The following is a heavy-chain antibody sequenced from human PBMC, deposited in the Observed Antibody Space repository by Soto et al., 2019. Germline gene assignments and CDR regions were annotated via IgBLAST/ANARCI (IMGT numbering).Heavy chain of an antibody. V-gene: IGHV4-31*03. CDR1: GGSISSGGYY. CDR3: ATGLPYSQSKRYFDY. Sequence: PSETLSLTCTVSGGSISSGGYYWSWIRQHPGKGLEWIGYIYYSGSTYYNPSLKSRVTISVDTSKNQFSLKLSSVTAADTAVYYCATGLPYSQSKRYFDYWGQGTLVTVSS. CDR2: IYYSGST. J-gene: IGHJ4*02. D-gene: IGHD1-26*01.